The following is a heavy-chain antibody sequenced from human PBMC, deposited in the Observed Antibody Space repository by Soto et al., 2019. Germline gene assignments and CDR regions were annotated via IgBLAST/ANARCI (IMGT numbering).Heavy chain of an antibody. V-gene: IGHV4-34*01. CDR2: INHSGST. D-gene: IGHD6-13*01. CDR3: ARDIAAARPGGMDV. CDR1: GGSFSGYY. J-gene: IGHJ6*02. Sequence: SETLSLTCAVYGGSFSGYYWSWIRQPPGKGLEWIGEINHSGSTNYNPSLKSRVTISVDTSKNQFSLKLSSVTAADTAVYYCARDIAAARPGGMDVWGQGTTVTVS.